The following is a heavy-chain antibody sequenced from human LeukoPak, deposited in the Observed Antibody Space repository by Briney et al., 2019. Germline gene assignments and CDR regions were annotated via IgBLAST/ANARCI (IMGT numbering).Heavy chain of an antibody. V-gene: IGHV4-34*01. CDR3: ARGVEEWLPPTAYYYYGMDV. Sequence: SETLSLTCAVYGGSFSGYYWSWIRQPPGKGLEWIGEINHSGSTNYNPSLKSRVTISVDTSKNQFSLKLSSVTAADTAVHYCARGVEEWLPPTAYYYYGMDVWGQGTTVTVSS. CDR2: INHSGST. D-gene: IGHD5-12*01. J-gene: IGHJ6*02. CDR1: GGSFSGYY.